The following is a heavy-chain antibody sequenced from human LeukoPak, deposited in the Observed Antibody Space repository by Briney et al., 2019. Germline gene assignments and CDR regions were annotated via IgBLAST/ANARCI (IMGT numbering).Heavy chain of an antibody. D-gene: IGHD3-3*01. CDR1: GFTFSSYA. CDR2: ISGSGARK. J-gene: IGHJ5*01. CDR3: AKYRFLEWLSYNWFDP. Sequence: GGSLRLSCAASGFTFSSYAMSWVRQAPGKGLEWVSAISGSGARKYYADSVKGRFTISRDNSKNTLYLQMNSLRAEDTALYYCAKYRFLEWLSYNWFDPCGEESLVTVSS. V-gene: IGHV3-23*01.